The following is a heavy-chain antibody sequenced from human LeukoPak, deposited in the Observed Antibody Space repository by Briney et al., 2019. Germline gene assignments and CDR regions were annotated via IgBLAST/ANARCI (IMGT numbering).Heavy chain of an antibody. Sequence: SETLSLTCTVSGGSISRNYWNWIRQPPGKGLEWIGNIYYSETTNYNPSLKSRVSISVDTSKNQFSLKLSSVTAADTAVYYCARTPGSNVFDIWGQGTTVTVSS. V-gene: IGHV4-59*01. CDR1: GGSISRNY. CDR3: ARTPGSNVFDI. D-gene: IGHD1-26*01. J-gene: IGHJ3*02. CDR2: IYYSETT.